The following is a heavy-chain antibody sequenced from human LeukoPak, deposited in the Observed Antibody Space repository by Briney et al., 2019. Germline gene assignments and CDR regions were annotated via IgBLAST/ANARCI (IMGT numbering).Heavy chain of an antibody. J-gene: IGHJ6*02. CDR2: IYYSGST. D-gene: IGHD3-10*01. CDR3: ARDRKGTYYYGSGSYYPAAYYYYYGMDV. Sequence: SETLFLTCTVSGGSISTYYWSWIRQPPGKGLEWIGYIYYSGSTNYNPSLKSRVTISVDTSKNQFSLKLSSVTAADTAVYYCARDRKGTYYYGSGSYYPAAYYYYYGMDVWGQGTTVTVSS. V-gene: IGHV4-59*01. CDR1: GGSISTYY.